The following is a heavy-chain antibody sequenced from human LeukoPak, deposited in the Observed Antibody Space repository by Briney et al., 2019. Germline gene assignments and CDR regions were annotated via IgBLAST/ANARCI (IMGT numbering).Heavy chain of an antibody. CDR1: GFPFTNYY. CDR3: ARGEVPPHYFDC. V-gene: IGHV3-11*04. CDR2: ISNSGSTI. Sequence: GGSLRLSCAASGFPFTNYYMTWIRQAPGKGLEWLSYISNSGSTIYFADSVKGRFNISRDNAKNSVHLQMNRLKAEDTAVYYCARGEVPPHYFDCWGQGTLVTVSS. J-gene: IGHJ4*02.